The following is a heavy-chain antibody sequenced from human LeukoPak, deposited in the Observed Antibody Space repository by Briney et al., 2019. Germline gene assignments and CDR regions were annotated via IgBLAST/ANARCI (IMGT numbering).Heavy chain of an antibody. CDR3: ARDSAARAYDI. CDR1: GGSMTSYY. CDR2: IYTSGST. V-gene: IGHV4-4*07. D-gene: IGHD1-26*01. J-gene: IGHJ3*02. Sequence: PSETLSLTCIVSGGSMTSYYWSWIRQPAGKGLEWIGRIYTSGSTNYSASLRSRVAMSVDTSNNHFSLNLSSVTAADTAVYYCARDSAARAYDIWGRGTMVTVSS.